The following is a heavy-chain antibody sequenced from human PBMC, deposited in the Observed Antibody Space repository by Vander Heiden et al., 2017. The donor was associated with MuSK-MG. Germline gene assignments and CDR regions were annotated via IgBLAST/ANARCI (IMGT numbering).Heavy chain of an antibody. J-gene: IGHJ5*01. CDR2: ISNGGGST. Sequence: EVQLLESGGGLVQPGGSLRLSCAASGFTFSRYAMTWVRQAPGKGLEWVSVISNGGGSTYYADSVKGRFTISRNNFKNTLYLQMKSLRAEDTAVYYCAKDLGLGHSSGWYSNWFDSWGQGTLVSVSS. CDR1: GFTFSRYA. V-gene: IGHV3-23*01. CDR3: AKDLGLGHSSGWYSNWFDS. D-gene: IGHD6-19*01.